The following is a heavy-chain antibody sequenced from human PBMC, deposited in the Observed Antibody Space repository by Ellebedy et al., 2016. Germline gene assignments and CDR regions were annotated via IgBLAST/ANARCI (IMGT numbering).Heavy chain of an antibody. Sequence: GESLKISCAASGFTFSSYGMHWVRQALGKGLEWVAVIWYDGSNKYYADSVKGRFTISRDNSKNTLYLQMNSLRAEDTAVYYCAREANYYGSGFPIDYWGQGTLVTVSS. J-gene: IGHJ4*02. CDR2: IWYDGSNK. V-gene: IGHV3-33*01. CDR3: AREANYYGSGFPIDY. CDR1: GFTFSSYG. D-gene: IGHD3-10*01.